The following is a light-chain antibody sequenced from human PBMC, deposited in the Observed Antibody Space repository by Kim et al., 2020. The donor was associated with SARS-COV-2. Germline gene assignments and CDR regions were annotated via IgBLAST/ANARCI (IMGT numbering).Light chain of an antibody. CDR3: QQRSNWPPLT. V-gene: IGKV3-11*01. CDR1: QSVSNY. CDR2: DAS. J-gene: IGKJ4*01. Sequence: EIVLTQSPATLSLSPGERATLSCRASQSVSNYLAWYQQKPGQAPRLLIYDASNRATGITARFSGSGSGTDFTLTINSLEPEDFAVYYCQQRSNWPPLTFGGGTKLEIK.